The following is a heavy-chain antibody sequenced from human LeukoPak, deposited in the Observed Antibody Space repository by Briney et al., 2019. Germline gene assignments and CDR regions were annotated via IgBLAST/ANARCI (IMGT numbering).Heavy chain of an antibody. CDR2: IYYSGST. CDR3: ARLTPRASNLDY. J-gene: IGHJ3*01. CDR1: GGFISSYY. V-gene: IGHV4-59*08. Sequence: PSETLSLTCTVSGGFISSYYWSWIRRPPGKGLEWIGYIYYSGSTNYNPSLKSRVTISVDTSKNQFSLKLSSVTAADTAVYYCARLTPRASNLDYWGQGTMVTVSS. D-gene: IGHD3/OR15-3a*01.